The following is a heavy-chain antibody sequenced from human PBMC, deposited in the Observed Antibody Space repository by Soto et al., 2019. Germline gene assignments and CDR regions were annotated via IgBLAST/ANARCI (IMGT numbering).Heavy chain of an antibody. V-gene: IGHV4-31*02. CDR3: ARLSSSGWPIEY. J-gene: IGHJ4*02. Sequence: SWFRQAPGNGLEWSGYTYYSGNTYYNPSLNSRVTISADTSKSQFYLKLSSVTAADTAVDYCARLSSSGWPIEYWGQGTLVTVSS. CDR2: TYYSGNT. D-gene: IGHD6-19*01.